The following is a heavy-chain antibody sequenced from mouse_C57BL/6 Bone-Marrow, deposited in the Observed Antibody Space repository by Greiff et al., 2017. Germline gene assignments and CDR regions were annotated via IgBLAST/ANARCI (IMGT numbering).Heavy chain of an antibody. CDR3: TTGFYWYFDV. J-gene: IGHJ1*03. Sequence: VQLQQSGAELVRPGASVKLSCTASGFNIKDDYMHWVKQRPEQGLEWIGWIDPENGDTEYASKFQGKATITADTSSNTAYLQLSSLTSADTAVYYCTTGFYWYFDVWGTGTTVTVSS. V-gene: IGHV14-4*01. CDR2: IDPENGDT. CDR1: GFNIKDDY.